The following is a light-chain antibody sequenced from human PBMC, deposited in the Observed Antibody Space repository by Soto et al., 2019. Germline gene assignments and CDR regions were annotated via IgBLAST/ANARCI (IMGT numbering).Light chain of an antibody. Sequence: EIVMTQSPATLSVSPGERATLSCRASESVSSNSAWYQQKPGQAPRLLIYGASTRATGIPARFSGSGSGTESTLTISSLQSEDFAVYYCQQYNNWPPMYTFGQGTKLEIK. CDR2: GAS. V-gene: IGKV3-15*01. J-gene: IGKJ2*01. CDR3: QQYNNWPPMYT. CDR1: ESVSSN.